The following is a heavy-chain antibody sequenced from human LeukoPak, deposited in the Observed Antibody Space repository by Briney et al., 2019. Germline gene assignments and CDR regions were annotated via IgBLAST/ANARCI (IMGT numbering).Heavy chain of an antibody. CDR1: GFTFSSYA. CDR3: AREGPFGETHSTPDY. J-gene: IGHJ4*02. D-gene: IGHD3-10*01. V-gene: IGHV3-30-3*01. Sequence: PGGSLRLSCAASGFTFSSYAMHWVRQAPGKGLEWVAVISYDGSNKYHADSVKGRFTISRDNSKNTLYLQMNSLRAEDTAVYYCAREGPFGETHSTPDYWGQGTLVTVSS. CDR2: ISYDGSNK.